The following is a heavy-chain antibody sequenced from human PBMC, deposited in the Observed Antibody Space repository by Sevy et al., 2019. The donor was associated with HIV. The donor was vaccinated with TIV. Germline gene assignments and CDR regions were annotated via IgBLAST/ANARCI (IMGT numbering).Heavy chain of an antibody. V-gene: IGHV3-30*04. CDR3: ASDEGY. Sequence: GGSLRLSCAASGFTFSSYAMHWVRQAPGKGLEWVAVISYDGSNKYYADSVKGRFTISRDNSKNTLYLQMNSLGAEDTAVYYCASDEGYWGQGTLVTVSS. J-gene: IGHJ4*02. CDR2: ISYDGSNK. CDR1: GFTFSSYA.